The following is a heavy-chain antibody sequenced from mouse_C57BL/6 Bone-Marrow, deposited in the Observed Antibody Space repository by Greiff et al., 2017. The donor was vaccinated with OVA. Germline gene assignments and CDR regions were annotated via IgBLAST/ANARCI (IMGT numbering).Heavy chain of an antibody. CDR1: GYAFTNYL. CDR3: ASTYYGSVLFDY. J-gene: IGHJ2*01. CDR2: INPGSGGT. V-gene: IGHV1-54*01. D-gene: IGHD1-1*01. Sequence: VKLMESGAELVRPGTSVKVSCKASGYAFTNYLLEWVKQRPGQGLEWIGVINPGSGGTNYNEKFKGKATLTADKSSSTAYMQRSSLPSEDSVVYFCASTYYGSVLFDYWGQGTTLTVSS.